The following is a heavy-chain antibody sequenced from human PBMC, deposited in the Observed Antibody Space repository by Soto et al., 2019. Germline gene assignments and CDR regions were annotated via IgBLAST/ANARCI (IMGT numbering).Heavy chain of an antibody. J-gene: IGHJ4*01. V-gene: IGHV3-53*01. CDR1: GLTFSRTQ. CDR3: ARAREPEYSSSIFFDY. D-gene: IGHD6-6*01. Sequence: GALRLSGAVSGLTFSRTQMSWVRQAPGKGLQRVSVIYSAGSTYYANAVKGRFTISRDISENKIFLELNGLAVDDTAVYYCARAREPEYSSSIFFDYWGRGTVVTVSS. CDR2: IYSAGST.